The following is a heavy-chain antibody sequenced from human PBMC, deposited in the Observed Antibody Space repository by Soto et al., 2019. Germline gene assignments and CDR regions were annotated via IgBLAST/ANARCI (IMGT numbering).Heavy chain of an antibody. D-gene: IGHD2-8*02. V-gene: IGHV4-34*01. Sequence: PSETLSLTCAVYGGSFSGYYWTWIRQPPGTGLEWIGEINHSGSTNYNPSLKSRVTISVDTSKNQFSLKLTAVNAADTAVYYCARDKITGLFDYWGPATLVTVSS. CDR2: INHSGST. CDR1: GGSFSGYY. J-gene: IGHJ4*02. CDR3: ARDKITGLFDY.